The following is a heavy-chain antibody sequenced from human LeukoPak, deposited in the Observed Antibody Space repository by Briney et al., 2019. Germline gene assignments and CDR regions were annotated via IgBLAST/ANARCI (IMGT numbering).Heavy chain of an antibody. J-gene: IGHJ6*03. Sequence: PSETLSLTCTVSGGSISSYYWSWIRQPAGKGLEWIGRIYTSGSTNYNPSLKSRVTISVDKSKNQFSLKLSSVTAADTAVYYCAREGADDSSGYYPTYYYYYMDVWGKGTMVTVSS. CDR3: AREGADDSSGYYPTYYYYYMDV. V-gene: IGHV4-4*07. CDR1: GGSISSYY. D-gene: IGHD3-22*01. CDR2: IYTSGST.